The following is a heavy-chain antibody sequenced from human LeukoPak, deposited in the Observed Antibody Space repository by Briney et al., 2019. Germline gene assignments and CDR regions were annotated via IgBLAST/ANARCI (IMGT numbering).Heavy chain of an antibody. CDR2: IYYSGST. D-gene: IGHD6-13*01. Sequence: SGTLSLTCTVSGGSISSSSYYWGWIRQPPGKGLEWIGSIYYSGSTYYNPSLQSRVTISVDTSKNQFSLKLSSVTAADTAVYYCARMGDIAAAGIAPPDYWGQGTLVTVSS. CDR3: ARMGDIAAAGIAPPDY. CDR1: GGSISSSSYY. V-gene: IGHV4-39*07. J-gene: IGHJ4*02.